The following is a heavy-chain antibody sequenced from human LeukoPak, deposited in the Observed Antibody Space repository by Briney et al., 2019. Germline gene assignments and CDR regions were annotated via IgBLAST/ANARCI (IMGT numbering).Heavy chain of an antibody. D-gene: IGHD3-22*01. Sequence: PGGSLRLSCAASGFTFSSYSMNWVRQAPGKGLEWVSYISSSSSTIYYAVSVKGRFTISRDNATDSLYLQMNSLRAEDTAVYYCARADSRGYYYYYMDVWGKGTTVTVSS. CDR2: ISSSSSTI. V-gene: IGHV3-48*04. J-gene: IGHJ6*03. CDR3: ARADSRGYYYYYMDV. CDR1: GFTFSSYS.